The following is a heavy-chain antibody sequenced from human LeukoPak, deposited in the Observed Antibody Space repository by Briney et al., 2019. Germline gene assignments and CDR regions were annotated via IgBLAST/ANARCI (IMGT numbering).Heavy chain of an antibody. CDR3: ARGGLDRSFDY. D-gene: IGHD2-2*03. CDR1: GFTFSSYA. CDR2: ISYDGSNK. J-gene: IGHJ4*02. V-gene: IGHV3-30-3*01. Sequence: GRSLRLSCAASGFTFSSYAMHWVRQAPGKGLEWVAVISYDGSNKYYADSVKGRFTISRDNSKNTLYLQMNSLRAEDTAVYYCARGGLDRSFDYWGQGPLVTVSS.